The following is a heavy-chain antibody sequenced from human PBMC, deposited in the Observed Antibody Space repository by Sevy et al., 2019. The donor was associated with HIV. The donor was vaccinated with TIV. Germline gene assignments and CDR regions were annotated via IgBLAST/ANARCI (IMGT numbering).Heavy chain of an antibody. CDR3: TCRNIVVVPAASREKRDYYYGMDV. J-gene: IGHJ6*02. D-gene: IGHD2-2*01. Sequence: GGSLRLSCAASGFTFSSYAMSWVRQAPGKGLEWVSAISGSGGSTYYADSVKGRFTISRDKSKNTLYLQMNSLRAEDTAVYYCTCRNIVVVPAASREKRDYYYGMDVWGQGTTVTVSS. CDR1: GFTFSSYA. V-gene: IGHV3-23*01. CDR2: ISGSGGST.